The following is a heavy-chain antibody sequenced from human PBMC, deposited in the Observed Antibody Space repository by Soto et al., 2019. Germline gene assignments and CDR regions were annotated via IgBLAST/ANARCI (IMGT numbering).Heavy chain of an antibody. Sequence: GASVKVSCKASGGTFSSYAISWVRQAPGQGLEWMGGIIPIFGTANYAQKFQGRVTITADKSTGTAYMELSSLRSEDTAVYYCARDQSHYYDSSGYYYPFDYWGQGTLVTVSS. V-gene: IGHV1-69*06. CDR2: IIPIFGTA. CDR3: ARDQSHYYDSSGYYYPFDY. D-gene: IGHD3-22*01. CDR1: GGTFSSYA. J-gene: IGHJ4*02.